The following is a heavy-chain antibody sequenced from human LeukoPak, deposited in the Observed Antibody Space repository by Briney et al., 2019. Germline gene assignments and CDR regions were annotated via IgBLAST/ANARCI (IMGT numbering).Heavy chain of an antibody. Sequence: GGSLRLSCAASGFTFSSYAMSWVRQAPGKGLEWVSAISGSGGSTYYADSVKGRFTIPRDNSKNTLYLQMNSLRAEDTAVYYCARSYGSGSYHYYYYGMDVWGQGTTVTVSS. CDR1: GFTFSSYA. CDR3: ARSYGSGSYHYYYYGMDV. D-gene: IGHD3-10*01. V-gene: IGHV3-23*01. J-gene: IGHJ6*02. CDR2: ISGSGGST.